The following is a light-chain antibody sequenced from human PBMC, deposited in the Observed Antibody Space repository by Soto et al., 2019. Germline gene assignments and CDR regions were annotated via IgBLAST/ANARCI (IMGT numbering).Light chain of an antibody. V-gene: IGKV3-11*01. Sequence: EIVLTQSPATLSLSPGERATLSCRASQSVSSYLAWYQQKPGQAPRLLIYNASNRATGIPARFSGSGSGTDFTLTISSLEPEDFAVYYCQHRSNWPTFGQGTKLETK. J-gene: IGKJ2*01. CDR1: QSVSSY. CDR2: NAS. CDR3: QHRSNWPT.